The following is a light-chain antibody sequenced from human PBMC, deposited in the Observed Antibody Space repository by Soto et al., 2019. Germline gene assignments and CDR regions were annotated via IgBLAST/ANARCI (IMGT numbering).Light chain of an antibody. CDR1: SSDVGGYNY. CDR2: DVS. Sequence: QSVLTQPRSVSGSPGQSVTISRTGTSSDVGGYNYVSWYQQHPGKAPKLMIYDVSKRPSGVPDRFSGSKSGNTASLTISGLQPEDEDDYYCCSYAGSYTFVFGTGTKVTVL. J-gene: IGLJ1*01. V-gene: IGLV2-11*01. CDR3: CSYAGSYTFV.